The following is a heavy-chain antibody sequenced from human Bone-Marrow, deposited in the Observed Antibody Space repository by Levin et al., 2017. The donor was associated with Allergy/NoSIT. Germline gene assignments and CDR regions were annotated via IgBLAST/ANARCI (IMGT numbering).Heavy chain of an antibody. J-gene: IGHJ6*02. CDR3: ARAGSMTTVTMGGMDV. V-gene: IGHV3-33*01. CDR1: GFSFGSYG. CDR2: IWYDGSNK. D-gene: IGHD4-17*01. Sequence: GGSLRLSCAASGFSFGSYGIHWVRQAPGKGLEWVAVIWYDGSNKYYGDSVKGRFTISRDNSKNTLYLQMVSLRAEDTAVYYCARAGSMTTVTMGGMDVWGQGTTVTVSS.